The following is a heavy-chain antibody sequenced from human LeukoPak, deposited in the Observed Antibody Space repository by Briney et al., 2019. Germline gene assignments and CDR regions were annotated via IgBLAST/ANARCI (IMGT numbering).Heavy chain of an antibody. CDR2: IYTSGST. D-gene: IGHD2-2*01. V-gene: IGHV4-61*02. CDR1: GGSISSGSYY. J-gene: IGHJ6*03. Sequence: PSQTLSLTCTVSGGSISSGSYYWSWIRQPAGKGLEWIGRIYTSGSTNYNPSLKSRVTISVDTSKNQFSLKLSSVTAADTAVYYCARDQEAYCSSTSCYEYYYYMDVWGKGTTVTISS. CDR3: ARDQEAYCSSTSCYEYYYYMDV.